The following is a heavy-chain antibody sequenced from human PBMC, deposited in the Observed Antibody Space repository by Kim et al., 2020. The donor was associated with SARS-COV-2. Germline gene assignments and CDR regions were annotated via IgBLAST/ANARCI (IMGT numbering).Heavy chain of an antibody. CDR2: NT. J-gene: IGHJ4*02. V-gene: IGHV3-23*01. CDR3: AKAGVASFDY. Sequence: NTKYADSVKGRFTISRDNSKSTLYLQLNSLRADDTAVYYCAKAGVASFDYWGQGTLVTVSS. D-gene: IGHD5-12*01.